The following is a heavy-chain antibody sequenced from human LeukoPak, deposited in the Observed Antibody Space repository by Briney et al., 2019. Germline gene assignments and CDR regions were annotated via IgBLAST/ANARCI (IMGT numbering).Heavy chain of an antibody. V-gene: IGHV4-34*01. CDR3: ARRSGYRNNDY. CDR1: GGSFSGYY. J-gene: IGHJ4*02. D-gene: IGHD5-18*01. Sequence: PSETLSLTRAVYGGSFSGYYWSWIRQPPGKGLEWIGEINHSGSTNYNPSLKSRVTISVDTSKNQFPLKLSSVTAADTAVYYCARRSGYRNNDYWGQGTLVTVSS. CDR2: INHSGST.